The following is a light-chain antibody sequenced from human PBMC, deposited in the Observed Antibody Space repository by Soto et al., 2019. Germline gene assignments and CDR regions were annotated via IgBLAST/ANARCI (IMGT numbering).Light chain of an antibody. CDR2: DVS. V-gene: IGLV2-14*01. J-gene: IGLJ1*01. Sequence: QSALTQPASVSGSPGQSITISCTGTSSDVGGYNYVSWCQQHPGKAPKLMIYDVSNRPSGVSNRFSGSKSSNTASLTISGLQAEDEADYYCSSYTSSSTLVVFGTGTKLTVL. CDR3: SSYTSSSTLVV. CDR1: SSDVGGYNY.